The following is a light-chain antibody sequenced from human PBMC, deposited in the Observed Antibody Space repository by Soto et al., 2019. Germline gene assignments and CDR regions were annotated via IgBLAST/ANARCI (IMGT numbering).Light chain of an antibody. CDR3: QQSYSTPLYT. CDR1: QSISSY. CDR2: AAS. J-gene: IGKJ2*01. V-gene: IGKV1-39*01. Sequence: DIQMTQSTSSLSASVGDRVTITCRASQSISSYLNWYQQKPGKAPKLLIYAASSLQSGVPSRFSGSGSGTDFTLNISSLQPEDFATYYCQQSYSTPLYTLGQVTKLEIK.